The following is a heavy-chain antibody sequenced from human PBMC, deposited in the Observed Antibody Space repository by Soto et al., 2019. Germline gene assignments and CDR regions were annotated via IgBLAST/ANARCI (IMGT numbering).Heavy chain of an antibody. CDR1: GYTFTSYD. CDR2: MNPNSDNT. Sequence: QVQLVQSGAEVKKPGASVKVSCKASGYTFTSYDINWVRQATGQGLEWMGWMNPNSDNTGYAQKFQGRVTMTRNTSISTAYMELRSLRSEGTAVYYCARMQPLGPYWFDPWGQGTLVTVSS. V-gene: IGHV1-8*01. CDR3: ARMQPLGPYWFDP. J-gene: IGHJ5*02. D-gene: IGHD6-13*01.